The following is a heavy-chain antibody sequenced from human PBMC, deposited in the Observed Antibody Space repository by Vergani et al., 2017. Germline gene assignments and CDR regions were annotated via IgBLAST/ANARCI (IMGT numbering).Heavy chain of an antibody. CDR2: IYYSGST. CDR1: GGSISSSSYY. CDR3: ASQTYYDFWGGYRPTYYYYYYGMDV. V-gene: IGHV4-39*07. Sequence: QLQLQESGPGLVKPSETLSLTCTVSGGSISSSSYYWGWIRQPPGKGLEWIGSIYYSGSTYYNPSLKSRVTISVDTSKNQFSLKLSSVTAADTAVYYCASQTYYDFWGGYRPTYYYYYYGMDVWGQGTTVTVSS. D-gene: IGHD3-3*01. J-gene: IGHJ6*02.